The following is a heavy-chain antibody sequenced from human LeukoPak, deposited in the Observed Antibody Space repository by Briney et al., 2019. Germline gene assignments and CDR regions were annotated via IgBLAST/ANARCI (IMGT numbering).Heavy chain of an antibody. J-gene: IGHJ5*02. CDR3: ARDQLSRGVWFDP. CDR1: GFTFSTYA. Sequence: GGSLRLSCAVSGFTFSTYAMQGVRQAPGKGLEGVAVISYDGSNKYYADSVKGRFTISRDNSKNTLYLQMNSLRAEDTAVYYCARDQLSRGVWFDPWGQGTLVTVSS. CDR2: ISYDGSNK. V-gene: IGHV3-30*04. D-gene: IGHD1-1*01.